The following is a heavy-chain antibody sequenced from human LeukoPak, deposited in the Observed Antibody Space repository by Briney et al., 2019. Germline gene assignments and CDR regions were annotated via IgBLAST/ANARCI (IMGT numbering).Heavy chain of an antibody. Sequence: SETLSLTCTVSGGSISSYYWSWIRQPPGKGLEWIGYIYYSGSTNYNPSLKSRVTISVDTSKNQFSLKLSSVTAADTAVYYCARDGIWEAHDAFDIWGQGTMVTVSS. J-gene: IGHJ3*02. CDR2: IYYSGST. V-gene: IGHV4-59*01. CDR3: ARDGIWEAHDAFDI. D-gene: IGHD1-26*01. CDR1: GGSISSYY.